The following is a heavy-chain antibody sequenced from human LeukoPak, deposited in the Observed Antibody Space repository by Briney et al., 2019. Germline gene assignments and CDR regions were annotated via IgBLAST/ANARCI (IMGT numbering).Heavy chain of an antibody. Sequence: GRSLRLSCAASGFTVSSNYMSWVRQASGKGLEWVSVIYSGGSTYYADSVKGRFTISRDKSKNTLYLQMNSLRAEDTAVYYCARALDGAFHGMDVWGQGTTVTVSS. CDR1: GFTVSSNY. D-gene: IGHD3-16*01. J-gene: IGHJ6*02. CDR3: ARALDGAFHGMDV. CDR2: IYSGGST. V-gene: IGHV3-66*01.